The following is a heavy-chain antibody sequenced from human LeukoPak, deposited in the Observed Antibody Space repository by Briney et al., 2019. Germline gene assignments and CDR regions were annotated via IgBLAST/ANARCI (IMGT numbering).Heavy chain of an antibody. CDR1: GGSFSGYY. D-gene: IGHD3-22*01. CDR2: INHSGST. CDR3: ARVPTYYYDSSGYPTCYYYYMDV. Sequence: SETLSLTCAVYGGSFSGYYWSWIRQPPGKGLEWIGEINHSGSTNYNPSLKSRVTISVDTSKNQFSLKLSSVTAADTAVYYCARVPTYYYDSSGYPTCYYYYMDVWGKGTTVTVSS. J-gene: IGHJ6*03. V-gene: IGHV4-34*01.